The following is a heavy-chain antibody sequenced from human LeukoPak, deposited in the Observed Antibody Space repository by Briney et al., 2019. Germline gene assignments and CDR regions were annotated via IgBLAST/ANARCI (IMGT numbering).Heavy chain of an antibody. Sequence: GGSLRLSCAASGFTFSSYWMSWVRQAPGKGLEWVANIKQDGSEKYYVDSVKGRFTISRDNAKNSLYLQMNSLRAEDTAVYYCAKNHFTQGYSIAAAGGFDYWGQGTLVTVSS. V-gene: IGHV3-7*01. CDR3: AKNHFTQGYSIAAAGGFDY. D-gene: IGHD6-13*01. CDR1: GFTFSSYW. CDR2: IKQDGSEK. J-gene: IGHJ4*02.